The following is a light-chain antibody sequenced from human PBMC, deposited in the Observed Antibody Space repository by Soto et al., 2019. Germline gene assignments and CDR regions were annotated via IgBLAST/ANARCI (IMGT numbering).Light chain of an antibody. CDR3: VCPLT. J-gene: IGKJ4*01. CDR1: QSVSSN. Sequence: EIVMTQSPATLSVSPGERATLSCRASQSVSSNLAWYQQKPGQTPKLLIYVASTRATGIPARFSGSGSGTEFTLTISSLQSEDFAVYYYVCPLTFGGGTKVEFK. V-gene: IGKV3-15*01. CDR2: VAS.